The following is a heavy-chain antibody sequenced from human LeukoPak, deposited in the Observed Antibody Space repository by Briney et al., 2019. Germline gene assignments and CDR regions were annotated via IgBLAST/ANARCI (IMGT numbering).Heavy chain of an antibody. J-gene: IGHJ4*02. Sequence: EASVTVSCTASGYTFTGYYMHWVRQAPGQGLEWMGWINPNSGGTNYAQKFQGRVTMTRDTSISTAYMELSRLRSDDTAVYYCARDRYLWFGEDYWGQGTLVTVSS. V-gene: IGHV1-2*02. CDR2: INPNSGGT. CDR3: ARDRYLWFGEDY. CDR1: GYTFTGYY. D-gene: IGHD3-10*01.